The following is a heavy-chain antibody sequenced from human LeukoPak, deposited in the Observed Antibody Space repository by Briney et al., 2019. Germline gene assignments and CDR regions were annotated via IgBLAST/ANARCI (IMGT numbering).Heavy chain of an antibody. CDR2: MLYSGSI. Sequence: PSETLSLTCTVSGGSISNYYWSWLRQPPGKGLEWIGYMLYSGSINYNPSLKSRVTISVDMSKNQFSLNLSSVTAADTAIYYCARGPIFGIIKNWFDPWGQGTLVTVSS. J-gene: IGHJ5*02. D-gene: IGHD3-3*01. V-gene: IGHV4-59*01. CDR1: GGSISNYY. CDR3: ARGPIFGIIKNWFDP.